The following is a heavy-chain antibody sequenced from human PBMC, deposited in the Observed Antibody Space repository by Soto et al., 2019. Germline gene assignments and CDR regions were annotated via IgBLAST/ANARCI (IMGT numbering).Heavy chain of an antibody. CDR2: INPESGGT. Sequence: ASVKVSCKASGYSFTDYHIHWVRQAPGQGLEWLGRINPESGGTSTAQKFQGWVTMTMDTSISTASMELTRLTSDDTAIYYCARGDSTDCSNGVCSFFYNHDMDVWG. CDR3: ARGDSTDCSNGVCSFFYNHDMDV. CDR1: GYSFTDYH. V-gene: IGHV1-2*04. D-gene: IGHD2-8*01. J-gene: IGHJ6*02.